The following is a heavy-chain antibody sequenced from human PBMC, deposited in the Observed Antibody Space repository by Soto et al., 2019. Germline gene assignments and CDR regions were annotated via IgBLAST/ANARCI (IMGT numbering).Heavy chain of an antibody. CDR3: APNSNLDY. V-gene: IGHV3-15*01. D-gene: IGHD2-8*01. CDR1: GFTLSNAW. Sequence: GGSLRLSCAASGFTLSNAWVSWVRQAPGKGLEWVGRIKNIFEGGTTDYAAPVKGRFTISRDDSKNMLYLQMNSLITDDTAVYYCAPNSNLDYWGQGPLVTVSS. CDR2: IKNIFEGGTT. J-gene: IGHJ4*02.